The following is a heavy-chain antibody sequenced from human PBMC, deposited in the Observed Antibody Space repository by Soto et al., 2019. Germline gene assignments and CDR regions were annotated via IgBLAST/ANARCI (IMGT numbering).Heavy chain of an antibody. CDR1: GYTFTSSD. CDR2: MNPNTGNI. J-gene: IGHJ4*02. D-gene: IGHD1-26*01. Sequence: QVQLVQSGAEVKKSGASVKVSCKASGYTFTSSDIYWVRQATGQGLEWMGWMNPNTGNIGYTQRFQGRVSMTRNISITTAYMELSGLKSDDTAVYYCARGRIVGAAFDYWGQGTLVTVSS. CDR3: ARGRIVGAAFDY. V-gene: IGHV1-8*01.